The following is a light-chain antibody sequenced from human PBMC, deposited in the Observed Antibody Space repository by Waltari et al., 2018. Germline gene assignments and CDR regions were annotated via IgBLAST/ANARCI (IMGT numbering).Light chain of an antibody. CDR3: CSYAGNYIYV. Sequence: QSALTQPRSLSGSPGQSVTISCTGSKSDVGRYDYVSWYQQYSRKPPKLSLHDGTLRPSGVPERFSGSKSGNTASLTISGLQAEDEADYYCCSYAGNYIYVFGSGTEVTVL. V-gene: IGLV2-11*01. CDR2: DGT. J-gene: IGLJ1*01. CDR1: KSDVGRYDY.